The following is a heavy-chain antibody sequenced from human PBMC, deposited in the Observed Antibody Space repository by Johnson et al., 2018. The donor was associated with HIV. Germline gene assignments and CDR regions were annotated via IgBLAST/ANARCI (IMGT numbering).Heavy chain of an antibody. Sequence: VQLVESGGGLVKPGGSLRLSCAASGFTFSDYYMSWIRQAPGKGLEWVSYISSSGSTIYYADSVKGRFTISRDNAKNSLYLQMNSLRAEETAVYYCASQRYCGGDCYSPRDAFDIWCQGTMVTVSS. CDR3: ASQRYCGGDCYSPRDAFDI. CDR2: ISSSGSTI. D-gene: IGHD2-21*01. CDR1: GFTFSDYY. J-gene: IGHJ3*02. V-gene: IGHV3-11*04.